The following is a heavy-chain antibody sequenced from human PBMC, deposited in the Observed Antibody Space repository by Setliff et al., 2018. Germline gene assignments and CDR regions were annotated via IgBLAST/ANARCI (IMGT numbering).Heavy chain of an antibody. V-gene: IGHV3-48*01. CDR2: VNSANTI. D-gene: IGHD1-26*01. CDR3: ARSGSYRVDY. J-gene: IGHJ4*02. CDR1: GFIFTSYS. Sequence: PGGSLRLSCAASGFIFTSYSLNWVRQAPGKGLEWISFVNSANTICYADSVRGRFTISRDNARNSLYLEMNSLRADDTAVYYCARSGSYRVDYWGQGTLVTVSS.